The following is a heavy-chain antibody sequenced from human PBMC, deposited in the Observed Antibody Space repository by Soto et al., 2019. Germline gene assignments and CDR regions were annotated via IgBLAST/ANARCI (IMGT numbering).Heavy chain of an antibody. D-gene: IGHD2-21*01. CDR2: IYYSGST. CDR3: VRGAYNFDY. CDR1: GGSISSYY. J-gene: IGHJ4*02. V-gene: IGHV4-59*01. Sequence: SETLSLTCTVSGGSISSYYWSWIRQPPGKGLEWIGYIYYSGSTNYNPPLKSRVTISVDTSKNQFSLKLSSVTAADTAVYYCVRGAYNFDYWGQGTLVTVSS.